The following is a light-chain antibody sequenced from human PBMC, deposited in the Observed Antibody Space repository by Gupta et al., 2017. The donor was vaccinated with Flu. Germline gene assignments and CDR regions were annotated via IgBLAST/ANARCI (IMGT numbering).Light chain of an antibody. CDR2: NNN. CDR1: TSDIGSNT. J-gene: IGLJ3*02. CDR3: ASWDDSLNHWV. V-gene: IGLV1-44*01. Sequence: QSVLTQPPSASGTPGQRVTISCSGTTSDIGSNTVSWYQQLPGKAPKLLMHNNNQRPSGVPERFSGSKSGTSASLTISGLHAGDEADYYCASWDDSLNHWVFGGGTKVTVL.